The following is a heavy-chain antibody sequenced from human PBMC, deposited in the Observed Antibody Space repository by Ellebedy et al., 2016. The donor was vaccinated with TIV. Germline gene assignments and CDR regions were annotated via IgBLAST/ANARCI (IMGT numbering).Heavy chain of an antibody. CDR1: GGSINSGDYY. CDR3: ARGRTGNAFDI. V-gene: IGHV4-30-4*01. D-gene: IGHD1-1*01. CDR2: IYYSGSA. Sequence: MPSETLSLTCPVPGGSINSGDYYWSWIRQPPGKGLEWVGSIYYSGSAYYNSSLKGRVKISVDRSKKQISLELNSVTAADTAVYFCARGRTGNAFDIWGQGTMVTVSS. J-gene: IGHJ3*02.